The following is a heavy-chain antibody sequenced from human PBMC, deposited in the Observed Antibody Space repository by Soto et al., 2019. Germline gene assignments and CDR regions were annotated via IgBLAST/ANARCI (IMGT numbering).Heavy chain of an antibody. CDR3: ARDPDNWSHT. CDR1: GDSVSSNSAA. J-gene: IGHJ5*02. V-gene: IGHV6-1*01. CDR2: TYYRSKWYY. Sequence: SETLSLTCVISGDSVSSNSAAWNWIRQSPSRGLEWLGRTYYRSKWYYDYAVSMRSRITINSDTSKNQFSLQLTSVTPEDTAVYSCARDPDNWSHTWCQGSLVTVSS.